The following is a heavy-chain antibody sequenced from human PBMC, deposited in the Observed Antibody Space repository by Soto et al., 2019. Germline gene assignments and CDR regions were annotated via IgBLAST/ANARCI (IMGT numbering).Heavy chain of an antibody. J-gene: IGHJ4*02. CDR1: GFTVSSNY. Sequence: PGGSMGLSCAASGFTVSSNYMSWVRQAPGKGLEWVSVIYSGGSTYYADSVKGRFTISRDNSKNTLYLQMNSLRAEDTAVYYCAKDEDIYPLYYFDYWGQGTLVTVSS. V-gene: IGHV3-53*01. CDR2: IYSGGST. D-gene: IGHD2-15*01. CDR3: AKDEDIYPLYYFDY.